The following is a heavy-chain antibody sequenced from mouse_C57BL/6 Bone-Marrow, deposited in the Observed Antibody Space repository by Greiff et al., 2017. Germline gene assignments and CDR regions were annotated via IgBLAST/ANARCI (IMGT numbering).Heavy chain of an antibody. D-gene: IGHD3-2*01. V-gene: IGHV2-2*01. Sequence: VQLQQSGPGLVQPSQSLSITCTVSGFSFTRSGVHWVRQSPGKGLEWLGVIWSGGSTDSTAAFISRLTISKDTSKSQVFVKMNSQQADDTAIYYCARKDGSGRFAYWGQGTLVTVSA. J-gene: IGHJ3*01. CDR1: GFSFTRSG. CDR2: IWSGGST. CDR3: ARKDGSGRFAY.